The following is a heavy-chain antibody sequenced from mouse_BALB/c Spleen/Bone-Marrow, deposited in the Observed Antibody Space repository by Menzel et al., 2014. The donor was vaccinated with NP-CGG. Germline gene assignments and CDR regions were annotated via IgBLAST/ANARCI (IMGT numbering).Heavy chain of an antibody. D-gene: IGHD2-14*01. CDR2: IDTSDDCT. CDR3: ARSDYRYDPLAY. Sequence: QVQLQQSGAELVKPGASVKMSCKASGYTFTNYWIHWVKQRPGQGLEWIGAIDTSDDCTTYNQKFKGKATLTVDESSSTAYMQFSSLTSEDSAVYYCARSDYRYDPLAYWGQGTLVTVSA. V-gene: IGHV1-69*02. CDR1: GYTFTNYW. J-gene: IGHJ3*01.